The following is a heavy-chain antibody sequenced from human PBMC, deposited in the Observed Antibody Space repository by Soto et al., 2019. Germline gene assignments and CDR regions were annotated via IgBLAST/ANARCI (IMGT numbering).Heavy chain of an antibody. Sequence: QVQLQQWGAGLLKPSETLSLTCAVYGGSFSGYYWSWIRQPPGKGLEWIGEINHSGSTNYNPSLMSRVTISVDTSENQFSLKLISVTAADTTVYYCARTLHPMMVRVTNWFDAWGQGTLVTVSS. J-gene: IGHJ5*02. CDR1: GGSFSGYY. CDR2: INHSGST. CDR3: ARTLHPMMVRVTNWFDA. D-gene: IGHD3-10*01. V-gene: IGHV4-34*01.